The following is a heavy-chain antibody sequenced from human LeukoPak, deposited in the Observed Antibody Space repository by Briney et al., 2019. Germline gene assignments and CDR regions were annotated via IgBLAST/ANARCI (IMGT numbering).Heavy chain of an antibody. D-gene: IGHD4-17*01. CDR1: GFTFSSYA. J-gene: IGHJ4*02. Sequence: GGSLRLSCAASGFTFSSYAMHWVRQAPGKGLEWVAVISYDGSNKYYADSVKGRFTISRDNSKNTLYLQMNSLRAEDTAVYYCARSLGDYVFGYWGQGTLVTVSS. V-gene: IGHV3-30*04. CDR2: ISYDGSNK. CDR3: ARSLGDYVFGY.